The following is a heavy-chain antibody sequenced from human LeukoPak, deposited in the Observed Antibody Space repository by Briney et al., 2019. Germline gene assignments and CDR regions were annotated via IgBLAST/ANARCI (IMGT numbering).Heavy chain of an antibody. Sequence: GGSLRLSCAASGFTFSICGMHWVRQAPGKGLEWVAVIRYDGSNKYYADSVKGRFTISRDNSKNTLYLQMNSLRAEDTAVYYCAKDTARASGYPFDYWGQGTLVTVSS. V-gene: IGHV3-30*02. CDR2: IRYDGSNK. CDR1: GFTFSICG. CDR3: AKDTARASGYPFDY. J-gene: IGHJ4*02. D-gene: IGHD3-22*01.